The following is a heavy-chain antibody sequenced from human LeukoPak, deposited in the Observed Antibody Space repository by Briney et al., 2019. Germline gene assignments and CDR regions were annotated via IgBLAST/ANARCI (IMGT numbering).Heavy chain of an antibody. CDR1: GGSFSGYF. V-gene: IGHV4-34*01. CDR3: ARDEGQLTTYSGSPTEGVDAFDI. Sequence: PSETLSLTCAIYGGSFSGYFWSWFRQPPGKGLEWIGEINRSGSTNYNSSLSLKSRVTISVDTSKNQFSLKLSSVTAADTAVYYCARDEGQLTTYSGSPTEGVDAFDIWGQGTMVTVSS. D-gene: IGHD1-26*01. J-gene: IGHJ3*02. CDR2: INRSGST.